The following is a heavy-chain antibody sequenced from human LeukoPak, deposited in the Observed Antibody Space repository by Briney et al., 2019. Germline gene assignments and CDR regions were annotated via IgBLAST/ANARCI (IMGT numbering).Heavy chain of an antibody. Sequence: PGGSLRLSCAASGFTFSSYGIHWVRQAPGKGLEWVAFIRYDGSNKYYADSVKGRFTISRDNSKNTLYLQMNSLRAEDTAVYYCAKDWGYYYDSSGYYNWGQGTLVTVSS. CDR2: IRYDGSNK. CDR3: AKDWGYYYDSSGYYN. J-gene: IGHJ4*02. CDR1: GFTFSSYG. D-gene: IGHD3-22*01. V-gene: IGHV3-30*02.